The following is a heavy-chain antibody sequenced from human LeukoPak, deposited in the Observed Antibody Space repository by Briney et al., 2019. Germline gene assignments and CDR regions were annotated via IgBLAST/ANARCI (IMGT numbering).Heavy chain of an antibody. CDR1: GFTFSSYG. J-gene: IGHJ4*02. Sequence: PGGSLRLSCVASGFTFSSYGMSWVRQAPGKGLEWIGSIYYSGSTYYNPSLKSRVTISVDTSKNQFSLKLSSVTAADTAVYYCARHLTIFGVVSPFDYWGQGTLVTVSS. V-gene: IGHV4-39*01. D-gene: IGHD3-3*01. CDR2: IYYSGST. CDR3: ARHLTIFGVVSPFDY.